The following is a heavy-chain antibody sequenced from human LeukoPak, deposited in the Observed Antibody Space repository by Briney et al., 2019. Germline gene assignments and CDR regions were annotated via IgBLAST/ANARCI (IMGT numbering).Heavy chain of an antibody. CDR1: GDSVSSTRAA. CDR3: ARVRHYGSGSYYKTLNWFDP. J-gene: IGHJ5*02. V-gene: IGHV6-1*01. CDR2: TYYRSKWYN. Sequence: SQTLSLTCAISGDSVSSTRAAWNWIRQSPSRGLEWLGRTYYRSKWYNDYAESVKSRISINPDTSMNQFSLKLSSVTAADTAVYYCARVRHYGSGSYYKTLNWFDPWGQGTLVTVSS. D-gene: IGHD3-10*01.